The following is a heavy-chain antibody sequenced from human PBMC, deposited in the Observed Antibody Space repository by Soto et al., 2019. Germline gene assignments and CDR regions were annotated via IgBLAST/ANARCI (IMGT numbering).Heavy chain of an antibody. V-gene: IGHV3-7*03. J-gene: IGHJ4*02. CDR2: IKQDGSEK. CDR3: ARDGWISYFIY. Sequence: GGSLRLSCAASGFTFISYWMSWVRQAPGKGLEWVSNIKQDGSEKYYVDSVRGRFTISRDNAKNSLYLQMNSLRAEDTAVYYCARDGWISYFIYGCQGTLVTVSS. CDR1: GFTFISYW. D-gene: IGHD5-12*01.